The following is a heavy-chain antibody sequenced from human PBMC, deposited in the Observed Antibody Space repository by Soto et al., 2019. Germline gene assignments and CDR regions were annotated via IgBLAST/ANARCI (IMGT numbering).Heavy chain of an antibody. J-gene: IGHJ5*02. CDR3: ARGRGYYDFWSLRP. Sequence: SETLSLTCTVSGGSIRSIYWGWIRQPPGKGLEWVGDIFHSGTTNYNPSLKGRLTMSLDTSQSQFSLRLNSVTAADTAVYYCARGRGYYDFWSLRPWGQGTLVTVSS. V-gene: IGHV4-59*01. CDR2: IFHSGTT. CDR1: GGSIRSIY. D-gene: IGHD3-3*01.